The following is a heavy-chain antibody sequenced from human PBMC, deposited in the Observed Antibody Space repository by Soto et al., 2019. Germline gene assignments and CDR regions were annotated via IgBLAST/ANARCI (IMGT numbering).Heavy chain of an antibody. V-gene: IGHV3-23*01. D-gene: IGHD6-19*01. CDR3: ASSSSGWDLDY. J-gene: IGHJ4*02. Sequence: EVQLLESGGGLVQPGGSLRLSCAASGFTFSSYAMNWVRQGPGKGLEWVSVISGSGGSTYYADSVKGRFTISRDNSKNTLYLQLNSLKAEDTAVDYCASSSSGWDLDYWGQGTLVTVSS. CDR2: ISGSGGST. CDR1: GFTFSSYA.